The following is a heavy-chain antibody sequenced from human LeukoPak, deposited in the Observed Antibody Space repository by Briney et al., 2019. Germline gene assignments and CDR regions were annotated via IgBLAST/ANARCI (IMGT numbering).Heavy chain of an antibody. CDR2: IYYSGST. CDR1: GGSISSYY. CDR3: ARVEYSSSFDY. D-gene: IGHD6-6*01. V-gene: IGHV4-59*01. J-gene: IGHJ4*02. Sequence: TSETLSLTCTVSGGSISSYYWSWIRQPPGKGLKWIGYIYYSGSTNYNPSLKSRVTISVDTSKNQFSLKLSSVTAADTAVYYCARVEYSSSFDYWGQGTLVAVSS.